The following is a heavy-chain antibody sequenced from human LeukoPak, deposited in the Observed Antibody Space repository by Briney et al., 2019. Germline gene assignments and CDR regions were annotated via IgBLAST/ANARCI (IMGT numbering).Heavy chain of an antibody. CDR3: ARYKTAGDYFDY. Sequence: GGSLRLSCAASGFTFSSYAMSWVRQAPGKGLEWVSAIRDSGSSTHYADSVKGRFTTSRDNSKNTLYLQMNTLRAEDTAVYYCARYKTAGDYFDYWGQGTLVTVSS. D-gene: IGHD2-21*02. V-gene: IGHV3-23*01. CDR2: IRDSGSST. J-gene: IGHJ4*02. CDR1: GFTFSSYA.